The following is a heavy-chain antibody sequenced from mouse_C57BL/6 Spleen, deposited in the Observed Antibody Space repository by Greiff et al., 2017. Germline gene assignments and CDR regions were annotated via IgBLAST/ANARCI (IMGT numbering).Heavy chain of an antibody. D-gene: IGHD1-1*01. J-gene: IGHJ4*01. CDR2: IWSGGST. CDR3: ARKGDYYGSSYAMDY. V-gene: IGHV2-2*01. CDR1: GFSLTSYG. Sequence: QVHVKQSGPGLVQPSQSLSITCTVSGFSLTSYGVHWVRQSPGKGLEWLGVIWSGGSTDYNAAFISRLSISKDNSKSQVFFKMNSLQADDTAIYYCARKGDYYGSSYAMDYWGQGTSVTVSS.